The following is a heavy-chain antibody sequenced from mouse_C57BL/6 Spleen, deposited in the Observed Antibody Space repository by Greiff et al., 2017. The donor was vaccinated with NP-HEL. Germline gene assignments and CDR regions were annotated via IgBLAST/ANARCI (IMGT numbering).Heavy chain of an antibody. CDR2: IYPGDGDT. V-gene: IGHV1-80*01. CDR3: ARRGRSSGDYYAMDY. J-gene: IGHJ4*01. Sequence: QVQLQQSGAELVKPGASVKISCKASGYAFSSYWMNWVKQRPGKGLEWIGQIYPGDGDTNYNGKFKGKATLTADKSSSTAYMQLSSLTSEDSAVYFCARRGRSSGDYYAMDYWGQGTSVTVSS. D-gene: IGHD3-2*02. CDR1: GYAFSSYW.